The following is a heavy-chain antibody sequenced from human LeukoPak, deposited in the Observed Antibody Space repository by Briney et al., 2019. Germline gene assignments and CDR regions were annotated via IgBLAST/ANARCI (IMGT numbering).Heavy chain of an antibody. D-gene: IGHD3-10*01. Sequence: GGSLRLSCAASGFFFTSYGMNWVRQAPGKGLEWVSAISGSGGATYYADSVKGRFTISRDNSRDTLSLQMNSLTVEDTAIYYCVKGRFGFANWGRGTLVTVSS. CDR1: GFFFTSYG. CDR2: ISGSGGAT. CDR3: VKGRFGFAN. J-gene: IGHJ4*02. V-gene: IGHV3-23*01.